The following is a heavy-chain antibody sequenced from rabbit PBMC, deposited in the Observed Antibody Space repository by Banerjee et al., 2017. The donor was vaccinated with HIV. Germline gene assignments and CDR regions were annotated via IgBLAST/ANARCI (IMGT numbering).Heavy chain of an antibody. CDR2: IYTADGNT. Sequence: QEQLEESGGGLVQPEGSLTLTCTASGFDFSSNAMCWVRQAPGKGLEWIGCIYTADGNTYYASWAKGRFTISKTSSTTVTLQMTSLTAADTATYFCARCYNGYELWGPGTLVTVS. D-gene: IGHD6-1*01. CDR3: ARCYNGYEL. V-gene: IGHV1S45*01. CDR1: GFDFSSNA. J-gene: IGHJ6*01.